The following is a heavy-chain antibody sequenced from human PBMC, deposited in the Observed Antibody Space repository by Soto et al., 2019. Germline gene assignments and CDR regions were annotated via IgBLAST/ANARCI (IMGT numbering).Heavy chain of an antibody. CDR2: ISDSGGST. D-gene: IGHD3-10*01. CDR3: AKSRDLGWSDSGHFDY. CDR1: GFTFSSYA. Sequence: EVQLLESGGGLVQPGGSLRLSCAASGFTFSSYAMSWVRQAPGKGLEWVSSISDSGGSTYYADSVKGRFTISRDKSKNTRYLQMNSLRVEDTAIYYCAKSRDLGWSDSGHFDYWGQGTLFTVSS. J-gene: IGHJ4*02. V-gene: IGHV3-23*01.